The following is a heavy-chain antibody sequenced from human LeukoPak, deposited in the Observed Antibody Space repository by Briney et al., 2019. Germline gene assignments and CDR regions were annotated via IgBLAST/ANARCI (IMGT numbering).Heavy chain of an antibody. V-gene: IGHV3-53*04. D-gene: IGHD3-16*01. CDR1: GLTVSDNF. CDR3: ARQGGGAFDF. CDR2: IYYDNGT. J-gene: IGHJ3*01. Sequence: GGSLRLSCAVSGLTVSDNFMGWVRQAPGKGLEWVSVIYYDNGTHYADSVKGRFIISRHSSRNTLYLQMSSLRADDTAAYYCARQGGGAFDFWGQGTTVTVSS.